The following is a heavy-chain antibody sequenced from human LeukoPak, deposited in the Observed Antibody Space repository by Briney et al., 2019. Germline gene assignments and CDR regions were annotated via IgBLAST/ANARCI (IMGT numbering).Heavy chain of an antibody. V-gene: IGHV3-23*01. CDR2: ISGSGGST. CDR3: ARRAGDYSHPYDY. J-gene: IGHJ4*02. CDR1: GFTFSSYW. D-gene: IGHD3-22*01. Sequence: GGSLRLSCAASGFTFSSYWMHWVRQAPGKGLVWVSAISGSGGSTYYADSVKGRFTISRDSSKNTLYLQMNSLRAEDTAVYYCARRAGDYSHPYDYWGQGTLVTVSS.